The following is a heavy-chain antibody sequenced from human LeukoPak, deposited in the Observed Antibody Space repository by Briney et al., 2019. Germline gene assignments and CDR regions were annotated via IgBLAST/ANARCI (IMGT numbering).Heavy chain of an antibody. Sequence: GGSLRLSCAASGFTFSMFWMTWVRQVPGKGLEWVANIKQDGSDVYYADSVKGRFSISRDNSKNSLFLQMNSLRAEDTAVYYCASGQGWHFDLWGRGTLVTVSS. V-gene: IGHV3-7*01. J-gene: IGHJ2*01. CDR2: IKQDGSDV. CDR1: GFTFSMFW. CDR3: ASGQGWHFDL.